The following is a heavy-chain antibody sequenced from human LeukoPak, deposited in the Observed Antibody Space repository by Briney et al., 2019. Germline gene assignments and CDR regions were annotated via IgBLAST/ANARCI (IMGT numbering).Heavy chain of an antibody. CDR3: ARDASMLPDDY. Sequence: GASVKVSCKASGGTFSSYAISWVRQAPGQGLEWMGGIIPIFGTANYAQKFQGRVTITADESTSTAYMELTSLRAEDTAVYYCARDASMLPDDYWGQGTLVTVSS. CDR1: GGTFSSYA. CDR2: IIPIFGTA. V-gene: IGHV1-69*13. J-gene: IGHJ4*02. D-gene: IGHD2/OR15-2a*01.